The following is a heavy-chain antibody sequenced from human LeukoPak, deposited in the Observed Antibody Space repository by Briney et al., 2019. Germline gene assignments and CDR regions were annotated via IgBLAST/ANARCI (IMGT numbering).Heavy chain of an antibody. CDR3: ARLQGIAAAGIKYYFDY. Sequence: SETLSLTCTVSGGSISSYYWSWIRQPPGKGLEWIGYIYYSGSTNYNPPLKSRVTISVDTSKNQFSLKLSSVTAADTAVYYCARLQGIAAAGIKYYFDYWGQGTLVTVSS. V-gene: IGHV4-59*01. J-gene: IGHJ4*02. CDR1: GGSISSYY. D-gene: IGHD6-13*01. CDR2: IYYSGST.